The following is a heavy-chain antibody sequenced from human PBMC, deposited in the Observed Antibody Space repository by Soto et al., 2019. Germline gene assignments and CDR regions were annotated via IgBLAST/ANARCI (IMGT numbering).Heavy chain of an antibody. J-gene: IGHJ3*02. CDR2: ISYDGSNK. Sequence: PGGSLRHSCAASGFTFSSYGMHWVRQAPGKGLEWVAVISYDGSNKYYADSVKGRFTISRDNSKNTLYLQMNSLRAEYTAVYYCAKDPRDYDILGAFDIWGQGTMVTVSS. CDR3: AKDPRDYDILGAFDI. CDR1: GFTFSSYG. V-gene: IGHV3-30*18. D-gene: IGHD3-9*01.